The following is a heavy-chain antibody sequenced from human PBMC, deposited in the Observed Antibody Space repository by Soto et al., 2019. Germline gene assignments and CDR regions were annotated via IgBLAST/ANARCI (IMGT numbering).Heavy chain of an antibody. J-gene: IGHJ2*01. D-gene: IGHD5-12*01. CDR3: ARAGFWMAGRGWNSGYDWGSRYFDL. CDR2: INHSGST. V-gene: IGHV4-34*01. CDR1: GGSFSGYY. Sequence: QVQLQQWGAGLLKPSETQSLTCAVYGGSFSGYYWSWIRQPPGKGLEWIGEINHSGSTNYNPSLKSRVTISVDTSKNQFSLKLSSVTAADTAVYYCARAGFWMAGRGWNSGYDWGSRYFDLWGRGTLVTVSS.